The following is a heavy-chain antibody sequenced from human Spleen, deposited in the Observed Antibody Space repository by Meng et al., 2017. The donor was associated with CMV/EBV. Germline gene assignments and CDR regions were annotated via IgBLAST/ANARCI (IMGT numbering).Heavy chain of an antibody. CDR2: IYHSGGT. V-gene: IGHV4-4*02. J-gene: IGHJ4*02. CDR1: GASISISNW. CDR3: ARDPYATGWAG. Sequence: PQPGRVSGASISISNWWSWVRHRQGKGLEWIGEIYHSGGTNYNPSLRGRVTISLDKSKNQFSLTLRSVTAADTAVYYCARDPYATGWAGWGQGTLVTASS. D-gene: IGHD6-19*01.